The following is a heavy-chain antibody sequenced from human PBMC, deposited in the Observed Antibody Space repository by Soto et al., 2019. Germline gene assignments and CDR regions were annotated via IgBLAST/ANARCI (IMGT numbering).Heavy chain of an antibody. Sequence: QVQLVQSGTEVKTPGASVKVSCKASGYTFTSHDINWVRQATGQGLEWMGWLNPYNGKTAYAQRLQGRVTMTWNATTGTVYLELSSLRSEDTSMYYCERVSSIAARRSFDSWGQRTLVTVSS. D-gene: IGHD6-6*01. CDR2: LNPYNGKT. CDR1: GYTFTSHD. CDR3: ERVSSIAARRSFDS. V-gene: IGHV1-8*01. J-gene: IGHJ4*02.